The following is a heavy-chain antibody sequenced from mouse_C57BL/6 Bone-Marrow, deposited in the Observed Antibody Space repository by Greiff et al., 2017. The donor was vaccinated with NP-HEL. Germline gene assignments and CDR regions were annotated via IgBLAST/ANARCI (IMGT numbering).Heavy chain of an antibody. J-gene: IGHJ1*03. CDR1: GYTFTSYW. Sequence: VQLQQPGAELVRPGTSVKLSCKASGYTFTSYWMHWVKQRPGQGLEWIGVIDPSDSYTNYNQKFKGKATLTVDTSSSTAYMQLSSLTSEDSAVYYGARSPLYGNYWYFDVWGTGTTVTVSS. CDR3: ARSPLYGNYWYFDV. V-gene: IGHV1-59*01. D-gene: IGHD2-1*01. CDR2: IDPSDSYT.